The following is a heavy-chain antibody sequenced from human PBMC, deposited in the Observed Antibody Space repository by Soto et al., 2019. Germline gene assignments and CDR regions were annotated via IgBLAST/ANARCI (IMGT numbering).Heavy chain of an antibody. Sequence: QLHLVQSGAVVKKPGASVTVSCSASGYPVTAYYMHWVRQAPGRGLEWMGGINPATGAAKYTQTFPGRVPLTRDAARSTVFMDLSGLTSGVTAVFYCARGGGVGVAGSAAFDMWGQGTLVTVSS. J-gene: IGHJ3*02. V-gene: IGHV1-2*02. CDR2: INPATGAA. CDR3: ARGGGVGVAGSAAFDM. D-gene: IGHD3-3*01. CDR1: GYPVTAYY.